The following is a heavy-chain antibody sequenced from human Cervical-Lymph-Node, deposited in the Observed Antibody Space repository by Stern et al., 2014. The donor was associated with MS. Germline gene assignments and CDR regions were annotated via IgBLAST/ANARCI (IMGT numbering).Heavy chain of an antibody. CDR3: ARLSTAVDF. CDR2: ISHSGDT. CDR1: GGSISSRY. V-gene: IGHV4-59*08. J-gene: IGHJ4*02. Sequence: QVQLVESGPGLVKPSETLSLTCAVSGGSISSRYWGWIRQPPGKGLEWIGLISHSGDTKYNPSLNSRVTISLDTSKNQFSPKVTSVTAADTAVYYCARLSTAVDFWGQGTLVTVSS.